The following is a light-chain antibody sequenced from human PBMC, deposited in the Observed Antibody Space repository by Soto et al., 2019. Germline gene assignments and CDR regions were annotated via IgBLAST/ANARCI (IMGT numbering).Light chain of an antibody. J-gene: IGKJ2*01. V-gene: IGKV3-20*01. CDR3: QQYYSTSYT. Sequence: EIVLTQSPGTLSLSPGERATLSCRASQSINNNYLAWYQQKRGQAPRLLIYGASSRATGIPDRFSGSGSGTDFTLTISRLEPEDFAVYYCQQYYSTSYTFGQGTKLEIK. CDR1: QSINNNY. CDR2: GAS.